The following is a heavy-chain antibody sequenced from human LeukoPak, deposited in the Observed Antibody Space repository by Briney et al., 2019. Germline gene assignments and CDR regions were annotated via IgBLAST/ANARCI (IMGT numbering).Heavy chain of an antibody. CDR2: ISGSGGST. Sequence: PGGSLRLSCGASGFTFSNYGMLWVRQAPGKGLEWVSAISGSGGSTYYADSVKGRFTISRDNSKNTLYLQMNSLRAEDTAVYYCAKDPSPTRYFDWFPGLTDYWGQGTLVTVSS. CDR1: GFTFSNYG. D-gene: IGHD3-9*01. V-gene: IGHV3-23*01. J-gene: IGHJ4*02. CDR3: AKDPSPTRYFDWFPGLTDY.